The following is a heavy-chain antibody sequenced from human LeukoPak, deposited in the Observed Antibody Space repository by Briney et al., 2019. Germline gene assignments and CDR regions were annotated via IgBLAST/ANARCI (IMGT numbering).Heavy chain of an antibody. CDR3: ARGVFMTSGRYFYYMDL. V-gene: IGHV4-61*02. CDR1: AASISSDNYY. J-gene: IGHJ6*03. D-gene: IGHD2-21*01. Sequence: SETLSLTCTVSAASISSDNYYWNWIRQPAGRGLEWIGRFYAGDTKYNPSLNNRATVSVDASKNQFSLTLSSVTAADTATYYCARGVFMTSGRYFYYMDLWGTGTTVTVSS. CDR2: FYAGDT.